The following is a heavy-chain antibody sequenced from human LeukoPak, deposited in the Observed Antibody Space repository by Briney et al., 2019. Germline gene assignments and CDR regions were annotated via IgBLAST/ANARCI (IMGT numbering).Heavy chain of an antibody. Sequence: ASVKVSCKASGYTFTSYYMHWVRQAPGQGLEWMGIINPSGGSTSYAQKFQGRVTMTRDTSTSTVYMELSSLRSEDTAVYYCARGPLRRRITMIVVVNYYYYGMDVWGQGTTVTVSS. V-gene: IGHV1-46*01. CDR1: GYTFTSYY. CDR2: INPSGGST. CDR3: ARGPLRRRITMIVVVNYYYYGMDV. D-gene: IGHD3-22*01. J-gene: IGHJ6*02.